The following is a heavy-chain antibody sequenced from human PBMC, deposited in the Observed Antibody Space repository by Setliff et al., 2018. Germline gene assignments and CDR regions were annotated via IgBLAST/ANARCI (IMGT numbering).Heavy chain of an antibody. Sequence: GASVKVSCKASGGTFSSYAISWVRQAPGQGLEWMGGIIPIFGTANYAQKFQGRVTITADESTSTAYMELSSLRSEDTAVYYCARGYRGYYNFWSGSQGANWFDPWGQGTLFTVS. V-gene: IGHV1-69*13. J-gene: IGHJ5*02. CDR1: GGTFSSYA. CDR3: ARGYRGYYNFWSGSQGANWFDP. CDR2: IIPIFGTA. D-gene: IGHD3-3*01.